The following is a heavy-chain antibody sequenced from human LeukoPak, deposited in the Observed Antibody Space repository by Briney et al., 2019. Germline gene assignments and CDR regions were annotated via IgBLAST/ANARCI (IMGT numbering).Heavy chain of an antibody. V-gene: IGHV4-34*01. CDR2: INHSGST. Sequence: SETLSLTCAGYGGSFSGYYWSWIRQPPGKGLEWIGEINHSGSTNYNPSLKSRVTISVDTSKNQFSLKLSSVAAADTAVYYWARGRESGTGSPQLWGQGPLVSLFS. D-gene: IGHD3-10*01. CDR3: ARGRESGTGSPQL. J-gene: IGHJ4*02. CDR1: GGSFSGYY.